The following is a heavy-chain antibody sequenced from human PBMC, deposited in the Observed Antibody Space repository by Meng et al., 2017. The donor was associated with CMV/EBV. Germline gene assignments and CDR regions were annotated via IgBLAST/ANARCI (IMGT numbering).Heavy chain of an antibody. D-gene: IGHD2-2*01. CDR3: ARSLYCSSTSCYLEGMDV. CDR1: GGPTSSSNW. J-gene: IGHJ6*02. CDR2: IYHSGST. Sequence: GPLRPSCAGPGGPTSSSNWCSWVRQPPGKGLEWIGEIYHSGSTNYNPSLKSRVTISVDKSKNQFSLKLSSVTAADTAVYCCARSLYCSSTSCYLEGMDVWGQGTTVTVSS. V-gene: IGHV4-4*01.